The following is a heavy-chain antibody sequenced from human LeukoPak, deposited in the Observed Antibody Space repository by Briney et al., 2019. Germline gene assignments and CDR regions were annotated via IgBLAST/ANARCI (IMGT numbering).Heavy chain of an antibody. CDR3: VHSPFCSSTKCYMG. V-gene: IGHV3-23*01. CDR1: GFMFSTYA. J-gene: IGHJ4*02. CDR2: ITGSGGRT. D-gene: IGHD2-2*02. Sequence: GGSVRLSCAASGFMFSTYALSWVRQAPGKWLEWVSGITGSGGRTYYADSVKGRFTISRDNSKNRLYLQMNSLRSADTAVYYCVHSPFCSSTKCYMGWRQEALVTDS.